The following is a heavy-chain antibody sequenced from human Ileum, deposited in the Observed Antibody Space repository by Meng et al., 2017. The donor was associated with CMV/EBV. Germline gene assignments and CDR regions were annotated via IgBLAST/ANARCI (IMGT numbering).Heavy chain of an antibody. J-gene: IGHJ3*02. V-gene: IGHV3-48*04. CDR1: GFTFSSYS. Sequence: GESLKISCAASGFTFSSYSMNWVRQAPGKGLEWVSYISSSGSTIYYADAVKGRFTISRDNDKNSLYLQMNSLRIEDSAVFYYARVRRGSYSALFFDIWGQGTLVTVSS. CDR3: ARVRRGSYSALFFDI. D-gene: IGHD1-26*01. CDR2: ISSSGSTI.